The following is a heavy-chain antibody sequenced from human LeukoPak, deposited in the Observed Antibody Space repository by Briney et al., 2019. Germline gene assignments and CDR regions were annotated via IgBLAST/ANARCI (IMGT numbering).Heavy chain of an antibody. CDR3: TRTLSAGGHPNDL. CDR2: TYYRSKWYN. CDR1: GDSVSSNTAA. D-gene: IGHD2-15*01. J-gene: IGHJ5*02. Sequence: SQTLSLTCAISGDSVSSNTAAWNWIRQSPSRGLEWLGRTYYRSKWYNDYAVSVKSRITINPDTSKNHFSLQLNSVTPDDTAMYYCTRTLSAGGHPNDLWGQGTLVTVSP. V-gene: IGHV6-1*01.